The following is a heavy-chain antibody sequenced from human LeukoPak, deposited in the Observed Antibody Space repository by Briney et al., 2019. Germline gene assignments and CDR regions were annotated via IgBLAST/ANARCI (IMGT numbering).Heavy chain of an antibody. CDR2: IIPIFGTA. CDR3: ARGRYYDYVWGSPKVY. J-gene: IGHJ4*02. V-gene: IGHV1-69*06. Sequence: ASVKVSCKASGYTFTGYYMHWVRQAPGQGLEWMGGIIPIFGTANYAQKFQGRVTITADKSTSTAYMELSSLRSEDTAVYYCARGRYYDYVWGSPKVYWGQGTLVTVSS. D-gene: IGHD3-16*01. CDR1: GYTFTGYY.